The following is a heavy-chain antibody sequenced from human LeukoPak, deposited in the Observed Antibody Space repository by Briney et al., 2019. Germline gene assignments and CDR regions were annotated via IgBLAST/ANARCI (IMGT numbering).Heavy chain of an antibody. CDR1: GFTFSSYA. CDR3: ARALTTLTYEGY. V-gene: IGHV3-21*01. J-gene: IGHJ4*02. CDR2: ISGSNSYI. Sequence: GRSLRLSCAASGFTFSSYAMHWVRQAPGKGLEWVSSISGSNSYIFYADSVKGRFTVSRDNAKDSLYLQMNSLRAEDTAVYYCARALTTLTYEGYWGQGTLVTVSS. D-gene: IGHD1-1*01.